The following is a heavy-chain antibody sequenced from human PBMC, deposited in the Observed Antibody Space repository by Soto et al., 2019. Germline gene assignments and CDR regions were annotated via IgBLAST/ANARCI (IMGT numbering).Heavy chain of an antibody. J-gene: IGHJ6*02. D-gene: IGHD3-3*01. V-gene: IGHV3-48*02. CDR1: GFTFSSYP. Sequence: GGSPRLSCAASGFTFSSYPMHWVRQAPGKGLEWVAYISSSSSNIYYADSVKGRFTISRDNAKNSLYLQMNSLRDEDTAVYYCASVTIFGEYYGMDVWGQGTTVTVSS. CDR2: ISSSSSNI. CDR3: ASVTIFGEYYGMDV.